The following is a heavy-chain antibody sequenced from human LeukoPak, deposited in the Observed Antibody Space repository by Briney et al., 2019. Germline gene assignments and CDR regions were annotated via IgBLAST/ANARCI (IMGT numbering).Heavy chain of an antibody. V-gene: IGHV1-69*05. CDR3: ARAGRTWILDPNKIPLDY. CDR2: IIPIFGTA. Sequence: GASVKVSCKASGGTFSSYAISWVRQASGQGLEWMGRIIPIFGTANYAQKFQGRVTITTDESTSTAYMELSSLRSEDTAVYYCARAGRTWILDPNKIPLDYWGQGTLVTVSS. J-gene: IGHJ4*02. CDR1: GGTFSSYA. D-gene: IGHD5-18*01.